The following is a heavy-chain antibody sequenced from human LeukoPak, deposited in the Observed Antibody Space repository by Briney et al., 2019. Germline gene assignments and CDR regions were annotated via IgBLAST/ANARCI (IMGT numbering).Heavy chain of an antibody. V-gene: IGHV3-23*01. J-gene: IGHJ5*02. CDR1: GFTFSSYA. D-gene: IGHD6-19*01. CDR2: ISGSGGST. Sequence: GGSLRLSCAASGFTFSSYAMSWVRQAPGKGLEWVSAISGSGGSTYYADSVKGRFTMSRDNSKNTLYLQMNSLRAEDTAVYYCAKAIDEQWLNNWFDPWGQGTLVTVSS. CDR3: AKAIDEQWLNNWFDP.